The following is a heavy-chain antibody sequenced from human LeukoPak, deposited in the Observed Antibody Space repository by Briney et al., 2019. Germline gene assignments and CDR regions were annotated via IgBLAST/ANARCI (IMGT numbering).Heavy chain of an antibody. V-gene: IGHV4-59*08. J-gene: IGHJ5*02. Sequence: PSETLSLTCTVSGGSISNYYWSWIRQPPGKGLEWIGYVYYSGSTNYNPSLKSRVTISVDTSKNQFSLKLSSVTAADTAVYYCARAHMVRGVIISNWFDPWGQGTLVTVSS. CDR3: ARAHMVRGVIISNWFDP. D-gene: IGHD3-10*01. CDR1: GGSISNYY. CDR2: VYYSGST.